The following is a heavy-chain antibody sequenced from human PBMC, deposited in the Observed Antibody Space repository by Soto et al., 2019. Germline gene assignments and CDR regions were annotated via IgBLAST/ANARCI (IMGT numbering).Heavy chain of an antibody. Sequence: ASVKVSCKASGYTFTTYGISWVRQAPGQGLEWMGWISSYNGNTNYAQKLQDRVTMTTDTSTNIAYMELRSLRSDDTAVFYCARDRGSGSYYARFDYWGRGTLVTVSS. V-gene: IGHV1-18*01. CDR3: ARDRGSGSYYARFDY. CDR2: ISSYNGNT. J-gene: IGHJ4*02. CDR1: GYTFTTYG. D-gene: IGHD1-26*01.